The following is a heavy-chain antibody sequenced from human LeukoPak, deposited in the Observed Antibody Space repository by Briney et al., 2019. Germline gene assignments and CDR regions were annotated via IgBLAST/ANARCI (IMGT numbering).Heavy chain of an antibody. J-gene: IGHJ4*02. CDR3: ARGGDDGYYFDY. CDR1: GFTFSTYN. CDR2: ITSSSSYI. D-gene: IGHD2-21*01. V-gene: IGHV3-21*01. Sequence: GGSLRLSCAASGFTFSTYNMNWVRQAPGKGLEWVSSITSSSSYIYYADSVKGRFTISKDNAKNSLYLQMNSLRAEDTAVYYCARGGDDGYYFDYWGQGTLVTVSS.